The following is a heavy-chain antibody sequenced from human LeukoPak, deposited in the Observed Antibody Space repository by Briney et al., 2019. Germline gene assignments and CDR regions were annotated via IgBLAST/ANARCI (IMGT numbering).Heavy chain of an antibody. D-gene: IGHD3-22*01. CDR2: ISGSGGST. V-gene: IGHV3-23*01. CDR3: AKDRGWLVDY. Sequence: PGGSLRLSCAASGFSFTSYAMSWLRQAPGKGLEWVSTISGSGGSTFYADYVKGRFTISRDNSKNTLYMQMNSLRVEDTAVYYCAKDRGWLVDYWGQGTLVTVSS. CDR1: GFSFTSYA. J-gene: IGHJ4*02.